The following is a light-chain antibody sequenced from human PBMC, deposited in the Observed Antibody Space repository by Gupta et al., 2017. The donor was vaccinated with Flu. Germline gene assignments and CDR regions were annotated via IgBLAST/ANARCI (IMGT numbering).Light chain of an antibody. CDR1: QSIDSY. J-gene: IGKJ2*01. V-gene: IGKV1-5*03. Sequence: DIQMTQSPSTLSASVGDRVTITCRASQSIDSYLAWYQQKPGKAPNLLIYRASTVQSGVTSRFSGSASATEFTLTISILHPDDFTTYYFQLDSSYCYTFGDGTKVDIK. CDR3: QLDSSYCYT. CDR2: RAS.